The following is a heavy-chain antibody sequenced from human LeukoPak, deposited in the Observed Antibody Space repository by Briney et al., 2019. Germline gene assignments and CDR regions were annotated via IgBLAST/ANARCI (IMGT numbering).Heavy chain of an antibody. J-gene: IGHJ4*02. CDR1: GGSVSNYY. CDR3: ARHFAYSSSSYFDY. Sequence: PSETLSLTCSVSGGSVSNYYWSWIRQPRAKGLEGIGYVYYTGSTNYNPSLKSRVTMFENKSKNQFFLRLYSVTVADTAVYYCARHFAYSSSSYFDYWGQGSLVTVSS. V-gene: IGHV4-59*08. CDR2: VYYTGST. D-gene: IGHD6-6*01.